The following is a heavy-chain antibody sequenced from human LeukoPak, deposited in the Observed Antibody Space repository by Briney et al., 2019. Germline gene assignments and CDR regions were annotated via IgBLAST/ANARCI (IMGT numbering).Heavy chain of an antibody. CDR2: ISYSGSA. J-gene: IGHJ4*02. Sequence: PSETLSLTCTVSSGSISSYYWSWIRQPPGKGLEWIGYISYSGSANYNPSLESRVTISVDTSNNQFSLKLSSVTAADTAVYYCARVSGYDWESFYDYWGQGTLVTVSS. V-gene: IGHV4-59*01. CDR1: SGSISSYY. CDR3: ARVSGYDWESFYDY. D-gene: IGHD5-12*01.